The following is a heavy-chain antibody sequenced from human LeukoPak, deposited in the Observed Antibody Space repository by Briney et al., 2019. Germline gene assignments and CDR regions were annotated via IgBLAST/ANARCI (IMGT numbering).Heavy chain of an antibody. CDR2: ISAYNGNT. Sequence: ASVKVSCKASGYTFTSYGISWVRQAPGQGLEWMGWISAYNGNTNYAQKPQGRVTMTTDTSTSTAYMELRSLRSDDTAVYYCARPIFITMVRGEYYFDYWGQGTLVTVSS. D-gene: IGHD3-10*01. V-gene: IGHV1-18*01. CDR1: GYTFTSYG. CDR3: ARPIFITMVRGEYYFDY. J-gene: IGHJ4*02.